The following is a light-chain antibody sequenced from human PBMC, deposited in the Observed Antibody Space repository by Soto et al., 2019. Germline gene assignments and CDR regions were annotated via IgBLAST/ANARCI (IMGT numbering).Light chain of an antibody. Sequence: DIQMTQSPSSLSASVGDRVTITCRASQSISSYLNWYQQKPGKAPKLLIYAASSLQSGVPSRCSDSGSGTDFTLTISSLQPEGFATYYCQQSYSTPFTFGPGTKVDIE. CDR1: QSISSY. V-gene: IGKV1-39*01. CDR2: AAS. CDR3: QQSYSTPFT. J-gene: IGKJ3*01.